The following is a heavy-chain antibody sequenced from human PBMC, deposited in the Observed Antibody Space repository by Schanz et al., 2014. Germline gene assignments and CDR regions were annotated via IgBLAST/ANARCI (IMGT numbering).Heavy chain of an antibody. CDR1: GFTFSDYF. V-gene: IGHV3-11*01. D-gene: IGHD3-10*01. J-gene: IGHJ4*02. CDR2: IGNGGVTI. Sequence: QVQLVDSGGGVVQPGRSLRLSCVASGFTFSDYFMAWIRQPPGRGLEWVSYIGNGGVTIYYADSVKGRFTISRDNSKNSLYLQMNSLRAEDTAVYYCARIGGSVFDYWAQGTLVTVSS. CDR3: ARIGGSVFDY.